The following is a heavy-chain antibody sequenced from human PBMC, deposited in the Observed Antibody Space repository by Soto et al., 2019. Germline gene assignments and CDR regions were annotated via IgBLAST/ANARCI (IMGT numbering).Heavy chain of an antibody. CDR2: INADGTTT. Sequence: EVHLVESGGGLVQPGGSLRLSCAASGFTFSTYWMHWVCQAPGKGLVWVSRINADGTTTTYADSMKGRFTISRDNAKNTLYLQMNSLRAEDTAVYFCATVATHSYNWVDPWGQGTLVTISS. D-gene: IGHD3-3*02. J-gene: IGHJ5*02. CDR3: ATVATHSYNWVDP. V-gene: IGHV3-74*01. CDR1: GFTFSTYW.